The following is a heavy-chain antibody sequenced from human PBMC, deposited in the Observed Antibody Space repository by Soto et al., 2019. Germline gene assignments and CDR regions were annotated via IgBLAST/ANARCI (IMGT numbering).Heavy chain of an antibody. D-gene: IGHD5-18*01. CDR1: GGSISSSSYY. V-gene: IGHV4-39*01. Sequence: ASETLSLTCTVSGGSISSSSYYWGWIRQPPGKGLEWIGSIYYSGSTCYNPSLKSRVTISVDTSKNQFSLKLSSVTAADTAVYYCTAMVKDYYYYGMDVWGQGTTVTVSS. CDR3: TAMVKDYYYYGMDV. J-gene: IGHJ6*02. CDR2: IYYSGST.